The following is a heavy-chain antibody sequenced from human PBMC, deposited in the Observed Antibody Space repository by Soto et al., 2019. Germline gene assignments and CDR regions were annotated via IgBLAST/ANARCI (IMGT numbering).Heavy chain of an antibody. V-gene: IGHV3-53*04. CDR3: ASGSPVQYIALGY. Sequence: GGSLRLSCAASGFTVSTTYMNWVRQAPGKGLEWVSVIFSGGNTYYADSVKGRFTISRHNSKNTLYLQMNSLRAEDTAVYFCASGSPVQYIALGYWGQGTLVTVSS. J-gene: IGHJ4*02. CDR1: GFTVSTTY. D-gene: IGHD1-1*01. CDR2: IFSGGNT.